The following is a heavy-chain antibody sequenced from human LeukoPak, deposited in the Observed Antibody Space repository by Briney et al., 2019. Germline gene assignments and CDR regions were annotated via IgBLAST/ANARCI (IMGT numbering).Heavy chain of an antibody. V-gene: IGHV3-53*01. D-gene: IGHD1-14*01. Sequence: GGSLRLSCAPSGFTVSSNYMNWVRQAPGKGLEWVSVLYSDGNTKYADSVQGRFTISRDNSKNTLYLEMNSLSPDDTAVYYCARGVEPLAANTLAYWGQGTLVTVSS. CDR2: LYSDGNT. CDR3: ARGVEPLAANTLAY. J-gene: IGHJ4*02. CDR1: GFTVSSNY.